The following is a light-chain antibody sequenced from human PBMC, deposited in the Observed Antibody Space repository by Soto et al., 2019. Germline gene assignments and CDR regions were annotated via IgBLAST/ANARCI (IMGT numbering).Light chain of an antibody. CDR2: LGS. CDR3: MQPLQAPWT. J-gene: IGKJ1*01. Sequence: DIVLTQSPLSLPVTPGESASISCKASQSLLLSSGNNYLDWYLQKPGQSPQLLIYLGSTRASGVPDRFSGSGSGTDFTLKISRVEAEDVGVYYCMQPLQAPWTFGQGTKVDIK. CDR1: QSLLLSSGNNY. V-gene: IGKV2-28*01.